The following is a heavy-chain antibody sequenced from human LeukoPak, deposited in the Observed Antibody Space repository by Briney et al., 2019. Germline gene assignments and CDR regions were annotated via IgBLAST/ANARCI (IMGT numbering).Heavy chain of an antibody. J-gene: IGHJ4*02. CDR2: INSDGSST. CDR3: VREGRVSGYDFDY. D-gene: IGHD5-12*01. CDR1: GFSFSSYW. V-gene: IGHV3-74*01. Sequence: GGSLRLSCEASGFSFSSYWVHWVRQAPGKGLVWVSRINSDGSSTTYADSVKGRLTISRDNAKNTLYLQMNSLRAEDTAVYYCVREGRVSGYDFDYWGQGTLVTVSS.